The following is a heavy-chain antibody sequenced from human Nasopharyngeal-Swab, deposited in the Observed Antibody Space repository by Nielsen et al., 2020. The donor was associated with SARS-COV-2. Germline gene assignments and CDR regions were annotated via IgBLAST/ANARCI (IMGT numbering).Heavy chain of an antibody. J-gene: IGHJ5*02. D-gene: IGHD3-22*01. CDR1: GYTFTSYY. CDR2: MNPNSGNT. V-gene: IGHV1-8*01. Sequence: ASVKVSCKASGYTFTSYYIHWVRQATGQGLEWMGWMNPNSGNTGYAQKFQGRVTMTRNTSISTAYMELSSLRSEDTAVYYCARGSRATMIVVVIYLVRCWFDAWGQGTLVTVSS. CDR3: ARGSRATMIVVVIYLVRCWFDA.